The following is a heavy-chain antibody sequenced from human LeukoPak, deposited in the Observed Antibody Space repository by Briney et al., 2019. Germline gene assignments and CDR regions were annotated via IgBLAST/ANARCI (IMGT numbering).Heavy chain of an antibody. CDR3: ARDSQQWLAPYYYGMDV. CDR1: GGTFSSYA. V-gene: IGHV1-69*04. CDR2: IIPIFGIA. D-gene: IGHD6-19*01. J-gene: IGHJ6*02. Sequence: ASVKVSFKASGGTFSSYAISWVRQAPGQGLEWMGRIIPIFGIANYAQKFQGRVTITADKSTSTAYMELSSLRSEDTAVYYCARDSQQWLAPYYYGMDVWGQGTTVTVSS.